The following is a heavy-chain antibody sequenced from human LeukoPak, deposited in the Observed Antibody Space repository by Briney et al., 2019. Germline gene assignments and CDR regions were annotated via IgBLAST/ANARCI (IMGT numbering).Heavy chain of an antibody. V-gene: IGHV4-30-4*01. J-gene: IGHJ4*02. CDR3: VRRMVGAIRPFDY. CDR1: GGSISSGDCY. D-gene: IGHD1-26*01. Sequence: PSQTLSLTCTVSGGSISSGDCYWSWIRQPPGKGLEWIGYMYYSGSTYYNPSLKSRVSISVDTSKNQFSLKLRSVTAADTAVYYCVRRMVGAIRPFDYWGQGTLVTVSS. CDR2: MYYSGST.